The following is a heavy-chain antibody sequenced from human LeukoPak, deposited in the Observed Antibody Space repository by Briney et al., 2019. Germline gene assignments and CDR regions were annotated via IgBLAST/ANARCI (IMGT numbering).Heavy chain of an antibody. V-gene: IGHV3-23*01. D-gene: IGHD6-19*01. Sequence: GGSLRLSCAASGFTFSSYAMTWVRQAPGKGLEWVSSINGSGDTTYYADSVKGRFTISRDNSKKTLYLQMTNLRVEDTAVYFCAQDRFVSSGRDDYWGQGTLVTVSS. CDR2: INGSGDTT. CDR1: GFTFSSYA. CDR3: AQDRFVSSGRDDY. J-gene: IGHJ4*02.